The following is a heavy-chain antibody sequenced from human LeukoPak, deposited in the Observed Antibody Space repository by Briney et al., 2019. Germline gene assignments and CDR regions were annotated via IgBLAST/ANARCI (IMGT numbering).Heavy chain of an antibody. J-gene: IGHJ3*02. CDR2: INPNSGGT. CDR3: ARWSQKGYYYGSGREAFDI. D-gene: IGHD3-10*01. CDR1: GYTFTGYY. Sequence: ASVKVSCKASGYTFTGYYMHWVRQAPGQGLEWMGWINPNSGGTNYAQKFQGWVTMTRDTSISTAYMELGRLRSDDTAVYYCARWSQKGYYYGSGREAFDIWGQGTMVTVSS. V-gene: IGHV1-2*04.